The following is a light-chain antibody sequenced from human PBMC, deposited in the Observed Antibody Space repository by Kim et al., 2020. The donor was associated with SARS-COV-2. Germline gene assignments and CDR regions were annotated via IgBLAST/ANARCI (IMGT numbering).Light chain of an antibody. CDR2: EVS. V-gene: IGLV2-8*01. CDR1: RSDVGGYKY. CDR3: SSYAGSNKRV. J-gene: IGLJ1*01. Sequence: GQSVTISCTGTRSDVGGYKYVSWYQQHPGKAPKLMIYEVSKRPSGVPDRFSGSKSGNTASLTVSGLQAEDEADYYCSSYAGSNKRVFGTGTKVTVL.